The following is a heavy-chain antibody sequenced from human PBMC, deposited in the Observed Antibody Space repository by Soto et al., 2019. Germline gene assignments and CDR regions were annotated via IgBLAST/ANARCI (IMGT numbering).Heavy chain of an antibody. D-gene: IGHD6-19*01. CDR3: AGGTVAGPFDY. CDR2: IHYSGST. Sequence: SETLSLTCTVSGGSISSYHWSWTRQPPGKGLEWIGYIHYSGSTNYNPSLKSRVTISVDTSKNQFSLNLRSVTAADTAVYYCAGGTVAGPFDYWGQGTLVTVSS. J-gene: IGHJ4*02. CDR1: GGSISSYH. V-gene: IGHV4-59*01.